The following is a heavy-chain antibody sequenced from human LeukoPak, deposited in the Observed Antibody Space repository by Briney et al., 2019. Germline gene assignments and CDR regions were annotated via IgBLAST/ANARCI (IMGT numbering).Heavy chain of an antibody. Sequence: SEALSLTCTVSGGSISSYYWSWIRQPPGKGLEWIGYIYYSGSTNYNPSLKSRVTISVDTSKNRFSLKLSSVTAADTAVYYCARHLYGSGSYGYWGQGTLVTVSS. D-gene: IGHD3-10*01. CDR1: GGSISSYY. CDR3: ARHLYGSGSYGY. J-gene: IGHJ4*02. CDR2: IYYSGST. V-gene: IGHV4-59*08.